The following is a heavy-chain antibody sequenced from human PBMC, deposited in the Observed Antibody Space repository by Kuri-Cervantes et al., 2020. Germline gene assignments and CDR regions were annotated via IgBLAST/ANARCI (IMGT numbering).Heavy chain of an antibody. J-gene: IGHJ4*02. D-gene: IGHD3-22*01. Sequence: SQTLSLTCTVSGGSIRSSSHYWGWIRQPPGTGLEWIGCIYYSGSTYYNPYLKIRVTISVDTSKNQFSLKLSSVTAADTDVYYCARLDDSSGYYSFDYWGQGTLVTVSS. CDR3: ARLDDSSGYYSFDY. CDR1: GGSIRSSSHY. V-gene: IGHV4-39*01. CDR2: IYYSGST.